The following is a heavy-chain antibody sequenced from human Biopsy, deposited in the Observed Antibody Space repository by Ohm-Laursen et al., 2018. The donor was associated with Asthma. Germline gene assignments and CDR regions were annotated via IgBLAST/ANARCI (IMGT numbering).Heavy chain of an antibody. Sequence: SSLNVSCKSLGGTFNTYVIGWVRQAPGQGLEWMGGINSVFGTTTYPQKFQDRVTITADDSTSTVYMELSSLRSEDTAVYYCARKAGSCISRTCYSLDFWGQGTLVTVSS. CDR1: GGTFNTYV. V-gene: IGHV1-69*01. J-gene: IGHJ4*02. CDR3: ARKAGSCISRTCYSLDF. D-gene: IGHD2-2*01. CDR2: INSVFGTT.